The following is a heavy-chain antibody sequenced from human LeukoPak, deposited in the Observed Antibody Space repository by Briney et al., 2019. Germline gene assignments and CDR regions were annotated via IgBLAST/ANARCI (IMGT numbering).Heavy chain of an antibody. CDR2: IIPTLGIA. CDR1: GGTFSSYA. V-gene: IGHV1-69*04. CDR3: ARVQNGGLFDY. J-gene: IGHJ4*02. D-gene: IGHD1-1*01. Sequence: SVKVSCKASGGTFSSYAISWVRQAPGQGLEWMGRIIPTLGIANYAQKFQGRVTITADKSTSTAYMELSSLRSEDTAVYYCARVQNGGLFDYWGQGTLVTVSS.